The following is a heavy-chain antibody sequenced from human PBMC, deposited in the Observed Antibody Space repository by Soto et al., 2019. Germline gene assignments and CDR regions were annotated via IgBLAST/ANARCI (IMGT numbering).Heavy chain of an antibody. CDR3: AKDRIVGAITGFFDY. V-gene: IGHV3-23*01. CDR2: ISSGGTNT. Sequence: GGSLRLSCAASGFAFSTYAMSWVRQAPGKRLEWVSAISSGGTNTYYADSVKGRFTISRDNSKNTLYLQMNSLRAEDTAVYYCAKDRIVGAITGFFDYWGQGTLVTVSS. D-gene: IGHD1-26*01. CDR1: GFAFSTYA. J-gene: IGHJ4*02.